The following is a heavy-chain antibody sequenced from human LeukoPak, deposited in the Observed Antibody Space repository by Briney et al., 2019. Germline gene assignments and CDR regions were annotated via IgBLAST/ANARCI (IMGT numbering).Heavy chain of an antibody. D-gene: IGHD3-3*01. J-gene: IGHJ3*02. CDR2: TYYRSKWYN. Sequence: SQTLSLTCAISGDSVSSNSAAWNWIRQSLSRGLEWLGRTYYRSKWYNEYAVSVKSRITINPDTSKNQFSLQLNSVTPEDTAVYYCATALSYDFWSGYDAFDIWGQGTMVTVSS. CDR1: GDSVSSNSAA. CDR3: ATALSYDFWSGYDAFDI. V-gene: IGHV6-1*01.